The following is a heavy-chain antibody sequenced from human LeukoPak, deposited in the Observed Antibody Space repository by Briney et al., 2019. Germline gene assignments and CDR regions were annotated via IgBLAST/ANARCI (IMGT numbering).Heavy chain of an antibody. V-gene: IGHV1-46*01. CDR3: ARGNPADY. CDR1: GYTFSNYG. D-gene: IGHD1-14*01. J-gene: IGHJ4*02. Sequence: ASVKVSCKASGYTFSNYGISWVRQAPGQGLEWMGIINPSGGSTSYAQKFQGRVTMTRDTSTSTVYMELSSLRSEDTAVYYCARGNPADYWGQGTLVTVSS. CDR2: INPSGGST.